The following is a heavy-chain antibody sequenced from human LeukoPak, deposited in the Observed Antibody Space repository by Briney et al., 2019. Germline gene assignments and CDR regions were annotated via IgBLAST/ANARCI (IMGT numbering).Heavy chain of an antibody. D-gene: IGHD1-20*01. CDR2: ISSNGGST. CDR1: GFTFSSYA. V-gene: IGHV3-64*01. CDR3: ARVGTDNWNDSDH. Sequence: GGSLRLSCAASGFTFSSYAMHWVRQAPGKGLEYVSAISSNGGSTYYANSVKGRFTISRDNSKNTLYLQMGSLRAEDMAVYYCARVGTDNWNDSDHWGQGTLVTVSS. J-gene: IGHJ4*02.